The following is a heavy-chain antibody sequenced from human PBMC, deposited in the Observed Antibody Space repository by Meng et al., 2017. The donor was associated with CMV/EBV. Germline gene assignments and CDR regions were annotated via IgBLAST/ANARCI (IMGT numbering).Heavy chain of an antibody. CDR2: IYYIGNT. CDR1: GGSISSYY. J-gene: IGHJ5*02. D-gene: IGHD2-2*01. Sequence: SETLSLTCTVSGGSISSYYWSWIPQPPGKGLEWIGYIYYIGNTNYNPSLKSRVTISVDTSKNQFSLKLSSVTAADTAVYYCARGYQLPGWFDPWGQGTLVTVSS. V-gene: IGHV4-59*01. CDR3: ARGYQLPGWFDP.